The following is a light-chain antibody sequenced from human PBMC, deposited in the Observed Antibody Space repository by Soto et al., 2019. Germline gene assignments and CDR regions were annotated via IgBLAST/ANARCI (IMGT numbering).Light chain of an antibody. CDR3: HQSYSLPQT. J-gene: IGKJ2*01. Sequence: DIQLTQSPSSLSASVGDRVSITCRASRRISTSLNWYQQKPGKAPKLLIHGASTLQSGVPSRFSGTGSGTDFTLTISILQPEDFATYFCHQSYSLPQTFGQGTKLDIK. CDR1: RRISTS. V-gene: IGKV1-39*01. CDR2: GAS.